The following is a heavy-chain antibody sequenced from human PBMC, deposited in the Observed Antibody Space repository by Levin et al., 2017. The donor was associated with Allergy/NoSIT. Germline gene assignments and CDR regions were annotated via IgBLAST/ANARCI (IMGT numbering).Heavy chain of an antibody. V-gene: IGHV4-59*01. CDR1: GGSISTYY. CDR2: ISYSGNT. J-gene: IGHJ4*02. Sequence: SQTLSLTCTVSGGSISTYYWSWIRPPPGKGLEWIGYISYSGNTKYNPSLKSRVTISVDTSKNQFSLNLRSVTAADTAVYYCATLREGHYFDYWGQGSLVTVSS. CDR3: ATLREGHYFDY.